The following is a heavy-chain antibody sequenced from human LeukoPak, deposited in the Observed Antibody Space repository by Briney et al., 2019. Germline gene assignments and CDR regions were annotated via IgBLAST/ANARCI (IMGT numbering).Heavy chain of an antibody. Sequence: GGSLRLSCAASGFTFSHYNMNWVRQAPGKGLEWVSYITSSGSSVDYADSVKGRFTISRDNAKNSLYLQMNSLRAEDAAVYYCASLKVGYCSGGTCYSDYWGQGTLVTVSS. J-gene: IGHJ4*02. D-gene: IGHD2-15*01. V-gene: IGHV3-48*01. CDR2: ITSSGSSV. CDR1: GFTFSHYN. CDR3: ASLKVGYCSGGTCYSDY.